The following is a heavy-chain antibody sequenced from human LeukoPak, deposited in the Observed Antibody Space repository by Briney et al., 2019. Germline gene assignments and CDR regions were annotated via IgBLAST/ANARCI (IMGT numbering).Heavy chain of an antibody. Sequence: GGSLRLSCAASGFTFSSYAMSWVRQAPGKGLEWVSAISGSGGSTYYADSVKGRSTISRDNSKNTLYLQMNSLRAEDTAVYYCAKDPYCGGDCYADWFDPWGQGTLVTVSS. CDR2: ISGSGGST. CDR3: AKDPYCGGDCYADWFDP. J-gene: IGHJ5*02. D-gene: IGHD2-21*02. V-gene: IGHV3-23*01. CDR1: GFTFSSYA.